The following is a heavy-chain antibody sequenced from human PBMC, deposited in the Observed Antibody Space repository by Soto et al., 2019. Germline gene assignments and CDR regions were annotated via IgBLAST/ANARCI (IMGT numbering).Heavy chain of an antibody. CDR1: GGTFSNDI. Sequence: GASVKVSCKSSGGTFSNDIITWVRQAPGQGLEWMGRIVLLLNIANYAQKFQGRVTITADKSTGTAYMELNSLRAEDTALYYCASQGVLRGGGGYNHIDYWGQGTLVTVSS. V-gene: IGHV1-69*02. CDR3: ASQGVLRGGGGYNHIDY. J-gene: IGHJ4*02. CDR2: IVLLLNIA. D-gene: IGHD5-12*01.